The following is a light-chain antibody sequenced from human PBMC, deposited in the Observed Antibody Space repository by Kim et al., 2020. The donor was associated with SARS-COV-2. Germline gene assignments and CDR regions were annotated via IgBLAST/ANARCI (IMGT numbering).Light chain of an antibody. V-gene: IGKV1-9*01. Sequence: SASVGDRVTIACRTSQGISGYLAWFQQQPGKAPKLLIYAASTLQGGVPSWFSGSGSGTEFSLTIGSLQPEDFATYYCQQLNSYPPTFGQGTKLEI. J-gene: IGKJ2*01. CDR3: QQLNSYPPT. CDR1: QGISGY. CDR2: AAS.